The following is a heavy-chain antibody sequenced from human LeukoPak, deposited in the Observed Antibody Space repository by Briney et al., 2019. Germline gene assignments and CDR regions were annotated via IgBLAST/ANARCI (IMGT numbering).Heavy chain of an antibody. CDR3: AINLNYYGSGSYFDY. CDR2: IYYSGST. D-gene: IGHD3-10*01. CDR1: GGSFSGYY. V-gene: IGHV4-34*01. J-gene: IGHJ4*02. Sequence: SETLSLTCAVYGGSFSGYYWSWIRQPPGKGLEWIGSIYYSGSTYYNPSLKSRVTISVDTSKNQFSLKLSSVTAADTAVYYCAINLNYYGSGSYFDYWGQGTLVTVSS.